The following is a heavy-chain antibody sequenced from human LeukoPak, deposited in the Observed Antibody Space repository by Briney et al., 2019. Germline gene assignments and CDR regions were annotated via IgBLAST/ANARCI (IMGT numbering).Heavy chain of an antibody. D-gene: IGHD6-13*01. J-gene: IGHJ6*04. CDR1: GGTFSSYA. CDR2: ISAYNGNT. CDR3: ALIAALDV. V-gene: IGHV1-18*01. Sequence: GASVKVSCKASGGTFSSYAISWVRQAPGQGLEWMGWISAYNGNTNYAQKLQGRVTMTTDTSTSTAYMELRSLRSDDTAVYYCALIAALDVWGKGTTVTVSS.